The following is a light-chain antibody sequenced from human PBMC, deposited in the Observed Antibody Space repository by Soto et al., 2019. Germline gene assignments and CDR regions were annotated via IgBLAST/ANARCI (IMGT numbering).Light chain of an antibody. CDR1: QGISNS. V-gene: IGKV1-27*01. Sequence: DIQMTQSPSSLSASIGDRVTITCRASQGISNSLAWYQQKPGKGPSLLIYDASTLQSGVPSRFSGSGSGTDFTLTISSLQPVDVATYYCQKYKSAPYTFGPGTKVDIK. CDR2: DAS. CDR3: QKYKSAPYT. J-gene: IGKJ3*01.